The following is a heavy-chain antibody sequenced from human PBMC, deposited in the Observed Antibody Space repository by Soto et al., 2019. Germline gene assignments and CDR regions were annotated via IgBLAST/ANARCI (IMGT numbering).Heavy chain of an antibody. CDR2: MNPNSGNT. CDR1: GYTFTSYD. V-gene: IGHV1-8*01. CDR3: ARGPSRSFGGVIVRPYYFDY. D-gene: IGHD3-16*02. Sequence: ASVKVSCKASGYTFTSYDINWVRQATGQGLEWMGWMNPNSGNTGYAQKFQGRVTMTRNTSISTAYMELSSLRSEDTAVYYCARGPSRSFGGVIVRPYYFDYWGQGTLVTVSS. J-gene: IGHJ4*02.